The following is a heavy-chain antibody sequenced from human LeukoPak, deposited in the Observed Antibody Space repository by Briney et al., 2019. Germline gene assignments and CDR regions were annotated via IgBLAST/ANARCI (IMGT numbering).Heavy chain of an antibody. Sequence: GGSLRLSCAASGYTFSSYGMHWVRQAPGKGLEWVAVISYDGSNKYYADSVKGRFTISRDNSKNTLYLQMNSLRAEDTAVYYCAKCGYSYDTFDYWGQGTLVTVSS. D-gene: IGHD5-18*01. CDR3: AKCGYSYDTFDY. V-gene: IGHV3-30*18. CDR2: ISYDGSNK. CDR1: GYTFSSYG. J-gene: IGHJ4*02.